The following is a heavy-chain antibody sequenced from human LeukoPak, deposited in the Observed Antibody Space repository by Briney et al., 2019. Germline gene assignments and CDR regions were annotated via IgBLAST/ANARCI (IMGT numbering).Heavy chain of an antibody. V-gene: IGHV3-13*05. D-gene: IGHD3-10*01. CDR3: ARGNYYGSGSYSNYYYYGMDV. J-gene: IGHJ6*04. CDR1: GFTFSSYD. Sequence: GGSLRLSCAASGFTFSSYDMHWVRQATGKGLEWVSAIGTAGDPYYPGSVKGRFTISRENAKNSLYLQINSLRAGDTAVYYCARGNYYGSGSYSNYYYYGMDVWGKGTTVTVSS. CDR2: IGTAGDP.